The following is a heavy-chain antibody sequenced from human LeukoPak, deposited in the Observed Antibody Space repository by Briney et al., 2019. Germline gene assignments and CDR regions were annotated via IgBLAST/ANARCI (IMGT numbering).Heavy chain of an antibody. D-gene: IGHD3-22*01. V-gene: IGHV3-7*01. CDR3: ARDYYDSSAYYVSYFDY. Sequence: GGSLRLSCAASGFTFSNYAMTWVRQAPGKGLEWVANIKQEGSDKYYVDSLKGRFTISRDNAKNSLFLQMNSLRAEDTAVYYCARDYYDSSAYYVSYFDYWGQGTLVTVSS. J-gene: IGHJ4*02. CDR2: IKQEGSDK. CDR1: GFTFSNYA.